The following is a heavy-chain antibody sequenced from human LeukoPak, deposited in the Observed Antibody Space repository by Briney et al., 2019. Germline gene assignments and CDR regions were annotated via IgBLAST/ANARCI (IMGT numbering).Heavy chain of an antibody. J-gene: IGHJ4*02. CDR2: LYRSGST. Sequence: SETLSLTCTVSGGSISSSSYYWGWIRQPPGKGLEWIGSLYRSGSTYYNPSLKSRVTISVDTSKNQFSLKLSSVTAADTAVYYCARDLGYTYGYHDYWGQGTLVTVSS. CDR1: GGSISSSSYY. CDR3: ARDLGYTYGYHDY. V-gene: IGHV4-39*07. D-gene: IGHD5-18*01.